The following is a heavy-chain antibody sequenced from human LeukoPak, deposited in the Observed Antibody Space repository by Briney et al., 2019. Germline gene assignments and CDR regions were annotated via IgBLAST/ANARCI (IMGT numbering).Heavy chain of an antibody. CDR3: ARPAGTYDYSYGMDV. J-gene: IGHJ6*02. D-gene: IGHD6-19*01. CDR1: GITFSSYG. Sequence: GSLRPSRAASGITFSSYGKHWVRQAPGKGLEWVAVISYDGSDKYCADSVKGRFTISRDNSKNTLYLQMNSLRAEDTAVYYCARPAGTYDYSYGMDVWGQGTTVTVSS. CDR2: ISYDGSDK. V-gene: IGHV3-30-3*01.